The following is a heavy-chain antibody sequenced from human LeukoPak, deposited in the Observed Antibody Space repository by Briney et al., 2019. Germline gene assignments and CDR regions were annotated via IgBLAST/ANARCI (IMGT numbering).Heavy chain of an antibody. D-gene: IGHD6-13*01. CDR3: ARTGWLGSSGYNWFDP. J-gene: IGHJ5*02. V-gene: IGHV4-4*07. Sequence: PSETLSLTCTVSGGSISSYYWSWIRQPAGKGLEWIGRIYTSGSTNYNPSLKSRVTISVDTSKNQFSLKLSSVTAADTAVYYCARTGWLGSSGYNWFDPWGQGTLVTVSS. CDR1: GGSISSYY. CDR2: IYTSGST.